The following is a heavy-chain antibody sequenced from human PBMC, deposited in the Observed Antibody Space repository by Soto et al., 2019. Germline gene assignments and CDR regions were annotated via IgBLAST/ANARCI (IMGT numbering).Heavy chain of an antibody. CDR3: AREGYYDSSGYYPGELDY. CDR2: INAGNGNT. D-gene: IGHD3-22*01. CDR1: GYTFTSYA. J-gene: IGHJ4*02. Sequence: ASVKVSCKASGYTFTSYAMHWVRQAPGQRLEWMGWINAGNGNTKYSQKFQGRVTITRDTSASTAYMELSSLRSEDTAVYYCAREGYYDSSGYYPGELDYWGQGTLVTVSS. V-gene: IGHV1-3*01.